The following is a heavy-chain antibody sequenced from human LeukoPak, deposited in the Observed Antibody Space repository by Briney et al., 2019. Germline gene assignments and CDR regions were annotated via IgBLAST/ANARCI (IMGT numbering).Heavy chain of an antibody. CDR1: GGSFSGYY. CDR3: ARLGAGMVRGVRWFDP. D-gene: IGHD3-10*01. V-gene: IGHV4-34*01. CDR2: INHSGST. J-gene: IGHJ5*02. Sequence: SETLSLTCAVYGGSFSGYYWSWIRQPPGKGLEWIGEINHSGSTNYNPSLKSRVTISVDTSKNQFSLKLSSVDVADRAVYYCARLGAGMVRGVRWFDPWGQGTLVTVSS.